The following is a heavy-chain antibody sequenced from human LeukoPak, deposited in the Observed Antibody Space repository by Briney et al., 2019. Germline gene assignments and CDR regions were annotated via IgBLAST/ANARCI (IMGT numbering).Heavy chain of an antibody. D-gene: IGHD3-3*01. CDR2: IIPILGIA. J-gene: IGHJ5*02. CDR3: ARARGYDFWSGYWFDP. Sequence: SVKVSCKASGGTFSSYTISWVRQAPGQGLESMGRIIPILGIANYAQKFQGRVTITADKSTSTAYMELSSLRSEDTAVYYCARARGYDFWSGYWFDPWGQGTLVTVST. CDR1: GGTFSSYT. V-gene: IGHV1-69*02.